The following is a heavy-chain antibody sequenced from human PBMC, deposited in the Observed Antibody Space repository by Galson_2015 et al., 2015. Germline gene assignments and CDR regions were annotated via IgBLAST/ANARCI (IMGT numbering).Heavy chain of an antibody. CDR2: ISGSGGST. Sequence: SLRLSCAASGFTFSSYAMSWVRQAPGKGLEWVSAISGSGGSTYDADSVKGRFTLSTDNSKNALHLQMNSLRAEDTAVYYCAKDLGGARSSSSWSPFVHWGPGTLVTVS. CDR3: AKDLGGARSSSSWSPFVH. CDR1: GFTFSSYA. V-gene: IGHV3-23*01. J-gene: IGHJ4*02. D-gene: IGHD6-13*01.